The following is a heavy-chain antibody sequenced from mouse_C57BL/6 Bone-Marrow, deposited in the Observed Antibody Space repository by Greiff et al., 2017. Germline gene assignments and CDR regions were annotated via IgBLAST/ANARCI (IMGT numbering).Heavy chain of an antibody. Sequence: QVPLQQSGPELVKPGASVKLSCKASGYTFTSYDINWVKQRPGQGLAWIGWIYPRDGSTKYNETLTGKATLTVDTSSSTAYMELHSLTSEDSAVYFCARDLSFYDPYAMNYWGQGTSATVSS. V-gene: IGHV1-85*01. J-gene: IGHJ4*01. CDR3: ARDLSFYDPYAMNY. D-gene: IGHD2-3*01. CDR2: IYPRDGST. CDR1: GYTFTSYD.